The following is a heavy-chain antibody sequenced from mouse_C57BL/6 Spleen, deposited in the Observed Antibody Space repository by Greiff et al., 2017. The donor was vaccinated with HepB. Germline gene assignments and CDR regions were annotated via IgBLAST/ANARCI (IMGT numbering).Heavy chain of an antibody. J-gene: IGHJ3*01. V-gene: IGHV5-12*01. CDR3: ARPPFYYDYVGFAY. CDR1: GFTFSDYY. D-gene: IGHD2-4*01. Sequence: EVQLVESGGGLVQPGGSLKLSCAASGFTFSDYYMYWVRQTPEKRLEWVAYISNGGGSTYYPDTVKGRFTISRDNAKNTLYLQMSRLKSEDTAMYYGARPPFYYDYVGFAYWGQGTLVTVSA. CDR2: ISNGGGST.